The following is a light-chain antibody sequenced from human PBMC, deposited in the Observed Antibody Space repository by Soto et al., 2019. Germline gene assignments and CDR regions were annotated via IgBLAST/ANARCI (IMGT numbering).Light chain of an antibody. Sequence: EIVMTQSPATLSVSPGERATLSCRASQSVSSKLAWYQQKPGQAPRLLIYDASTRATGIPARFSGSGSGTDFTLTISSLQSEDFAVYYCQQYNNWPLTFGQGTRLEIK. CDR1: QSVSSK. CDR3: QQYNNWPLT. CDR2: DAS. V-gene: IGKV3-15*01. J-gene: IGKJ5*01.